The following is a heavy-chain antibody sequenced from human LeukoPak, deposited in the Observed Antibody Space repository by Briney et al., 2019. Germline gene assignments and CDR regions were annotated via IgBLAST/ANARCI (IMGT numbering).Heavy chain of an antibody. Sequence: ASVKVSCKASGYTFTSYYMHWVQQAPGQGLEWMGIINPSGGSTSYAQKFQGRVAMTKDTSANTIYMDLKSLTFDDTAVYYCAREKLWFGEFPFDNWGQGTLVSVSS. CDR3: AREKLWFGEFPFDN. CDR2: INPSGGST. D-gene: IGHD3-10*01. CDR1: GYTFTSYY. V-gene: IGHV1-46*01. J-gene: IGHJ4*02.